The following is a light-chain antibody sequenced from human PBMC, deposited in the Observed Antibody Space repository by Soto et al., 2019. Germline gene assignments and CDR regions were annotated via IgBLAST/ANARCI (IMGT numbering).Light chain of an antibody. V-gene: IGKV3-15*01. J-gene: IGKJ1*01. CDR3: QQYNNAWT. Sequence: EVVMTQSPATLSVSPGERVTLSCRASQSISDNLAWYQQNPGQAPRLLIYGASSRATGIPARFSGSGSGTEFTLTISSLQSEDFAVYYCQQYNNAWTFGQGTKVEIK. CDR2: GAS. CDR1: QSISDN.